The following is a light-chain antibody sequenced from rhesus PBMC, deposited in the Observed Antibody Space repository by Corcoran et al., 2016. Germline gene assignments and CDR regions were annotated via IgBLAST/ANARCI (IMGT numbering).Light chain of an antibody. J-gene: IGKJ4*01. V-gene: IGKV3-35*01. CDR1: QSVSSS. Sequence: EIELTQSPATLSVSPGERATLPCRASQSVSSSLAWYQQKPGQAPGLLIYDASSRAPGIPDRSSGSGSGTDFTLTLSSLEPEDVGVYDCQQYTNWPLTFGGGTKVELK. CDR3: QQYTNWPLT. CDR2: DAS.